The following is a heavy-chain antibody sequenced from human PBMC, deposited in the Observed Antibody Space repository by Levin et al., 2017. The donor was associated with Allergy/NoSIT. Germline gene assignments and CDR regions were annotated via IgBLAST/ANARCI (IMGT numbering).Heavy chain of an antibody. J-gene: IGHJ3*02. V-gene: IGHV1-24*01. Sequence: ASVKVSCKVSGYTLTELSMHWVRQAPGKGLEWMGGFDPEDGETIYAQKFQGRVTMTEDTSTDTAYMELSSLRSEDTAVYYCATPSGSSDEGAFDIWGQGTMVTVSS. CDR2: FDPEDGET. CDR3: ATPSGSSDEGAFDI. D-gene: IGHD3-10*01. CDR1: GYTLTELS.